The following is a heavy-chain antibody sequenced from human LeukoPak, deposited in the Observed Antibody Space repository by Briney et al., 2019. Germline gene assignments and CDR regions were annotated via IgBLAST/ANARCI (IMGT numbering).Heavy chain of an antibody. CDR2: ISAYNGNT. Sequence: ASVKVSCKASGYTFTSYGISWVRQAPGQGLGWMGWISAYNGNTNYAQKLQGRVTMTTDTSTSTAYMELRSLRSDDTAVYYCARDTGHCSGGSCYPPLDYWGQGTLVTVSS. J-gene: IGHJ4*02. CDR3: ARDTGHCSGGSCYPPLDY. V-gene: IGHV1-18*01. CDR1: GYTFTSYG. D-gene: IGHD2-15*01.